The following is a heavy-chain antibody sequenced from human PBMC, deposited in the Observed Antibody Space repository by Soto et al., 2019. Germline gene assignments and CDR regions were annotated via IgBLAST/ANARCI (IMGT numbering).Heavy chain of an antibody. CDR2: ISGSGGST. D-gene: IGHD6-19*01. CDR3: AKEQWLVRVYYGMDV. Sequence: PGGSLRLSCAASGFTFSNKAMSWVRQAPGKGLEWVSGISGSGGSTNYADSVKGRFTISRDNPKNTLYLQMNSLRVDDTAVYYCAKEQWLVRVYYGMDVWGQGTTVTVSS. J-gene: IGHJ6*02. CDR1: GFTFSNKA. V-gene: IGHV3-23*01.